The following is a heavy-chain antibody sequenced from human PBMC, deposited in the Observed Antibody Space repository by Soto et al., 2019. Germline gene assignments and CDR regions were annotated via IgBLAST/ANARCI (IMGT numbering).Heavy chain of an antibody. V-gene: IGHV4-61*01. J-gene: IGHJ4*02. D-gene: IGHD2-8*01. CDR2: IYYSGST. CDR3: ARGGVVWAHYYFDY. CDR1: GGSVSSGSYF. Sequence: SETLSLTCTVSGGSVSSGSYFWSWIRQPPGKGLEWLGYIYYSGSTDFNPSLKSRLTISVDTSKNQFSLKLSAVTAAYTAVYYWARGGVVWAHYYFDYCGQGTLVTVSS.